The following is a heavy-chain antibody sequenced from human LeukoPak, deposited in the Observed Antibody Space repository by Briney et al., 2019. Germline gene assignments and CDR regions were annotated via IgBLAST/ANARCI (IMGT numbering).Heavy chain of an antibody. CDR3: AREDITERYFEY. D-gene: IGHD1-14*01. CDR2: ISHSGST. V-gene: IGHV4-31*03. Sequence: PSQTLSLTCSDSGGSIRSGVYYCSWIRQHPGKGLEWIGSISHSGSTYYKPSLESRITISVDTSKSQLSLKLSSVTAADTAVYYCAREDITERYFEYWGQGTLVTVSS. CDR1: GGSIRSGVYY. J-gene: IGHJ4*03.